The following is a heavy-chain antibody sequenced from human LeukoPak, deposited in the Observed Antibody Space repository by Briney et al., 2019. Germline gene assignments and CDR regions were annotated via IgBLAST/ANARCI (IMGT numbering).Heavy chain of an antibody. CDR1: GFTFSSYG. CDR2: IRYDESNK. Sequence: GGSLRLSCAASGFTFSSYGMHWVRQAPGKGLEWVASIRYDESNKYYADSVKGRFTISRDNSKDTLYLQMNSLRAEDTAVYYCAKWDSSSSSFDYWGQGTLVTVSS. J-gene: IGHJ4*02. D-gene: IGHD6-6*01. V-gene: IGHV3-30*02. CDR3: AKWDSSSSSFDY.